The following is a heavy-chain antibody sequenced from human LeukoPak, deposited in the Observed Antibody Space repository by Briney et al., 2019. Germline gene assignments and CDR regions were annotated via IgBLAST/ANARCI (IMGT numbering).Heavy chain of an antibody. J-gene: IGHJ1*01. D-gene: IGHD2-2*01. V-gene: IGHV3-33*01. Sequence: GTSLRLSCAASGITFNAIHWVRQAPGKGLEWVALTWYDGRNKHYADSVKGRFTISIDNAKNSLYLQMNSLRAEDTAVYYCAREGYCSSTSCREYFQHWGQGTLVTVSS. CDR3: AREGYCSSTSCREYFQH. CDR1: GITFNA. CDR2: TWYDGRNK.